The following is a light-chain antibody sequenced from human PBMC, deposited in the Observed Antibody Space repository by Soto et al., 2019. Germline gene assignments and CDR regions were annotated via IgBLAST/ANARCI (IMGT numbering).Light chain of an antibody. CDR1: SSDVGGYNY. J-gene: IGLJ2*01. V-gene: IGLV2-14*01. CDR2: DVS. Sequence: QSALTQPASVSGSPGQSITISCTGTSSDVGGYNYVSWYQQHPGKAPKLMIYDVSNRPSGVSNRFSGSKSGNTASLTISGLQAEDEADYYCSAYTSRSTLGFGGGTQLTVL. CDR3: SAYTSRSTLG.